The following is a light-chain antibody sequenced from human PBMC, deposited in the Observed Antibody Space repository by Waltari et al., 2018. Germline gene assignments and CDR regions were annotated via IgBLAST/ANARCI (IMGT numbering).Light chain of an antibody. Sequence: QSALTQPASVSGAPGQSITISCTGTSSDVGGYDFVSWYQQYPGKAPQLIIYDVYYRPSWGSPRFSASQAGETAPLTISGLQTDDDAEYYGSSYTSISTSVVFGGGTKLTGL. J-gene: IGLJ2*01. CDR2: DVY. CDR3: SSYTSISTSVV. V-gene: IGLV2-14*03. CDR1: SSDVGGYDF.